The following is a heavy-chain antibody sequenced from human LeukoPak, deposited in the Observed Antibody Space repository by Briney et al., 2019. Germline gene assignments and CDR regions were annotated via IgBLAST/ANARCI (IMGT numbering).Heavy chain of an antibody. J-gene: IGHJ4*02. V-gene: IGHV4-30-4*01. CDR3: ARFRLDIENYQFDY. CDR2: ISYSGSA. Sequence: PSETLSLTCTVSGGSLSSADYYWSWIRQPPGKGLEWIGFISYSGSAYYNPSLKSRVTISLDTSKNQFSLKLSSVTAADTAVYYCARFRLDIENYQFDYWGQGTLVTVSS. D-gene: IGHD1-7*01. CDR1: GGSLSSADYY.